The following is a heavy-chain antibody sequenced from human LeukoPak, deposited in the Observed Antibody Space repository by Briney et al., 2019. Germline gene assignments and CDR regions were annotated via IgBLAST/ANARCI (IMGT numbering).Heavy chain of an antibody. Sequence: PGGSLRLSCAASGFTVSSNYMSWVRQAPGKGLEWVSVIYSGGSTYYADSVKGRFTISRHNSKSTLYLQMNSLRAEDTAVYYCARVGGSGSYYIHYGMDVWGQGTTVTVSS. V-gene: IGHV3-53*04. J-gene: IGHJ6*02. CDR2: IYSGGST. CDR3: ARVGGSGSYYIHYGMDV. D-gene: IGHD3-10*01. CDR1: GFTVSSNY.